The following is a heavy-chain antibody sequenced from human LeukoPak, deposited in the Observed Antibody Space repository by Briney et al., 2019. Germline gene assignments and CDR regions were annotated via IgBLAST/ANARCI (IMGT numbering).Heavy chain of an antibody. CDR3: ARDPGGNGAWAFDI. Sequence: RSSETLSLTCTVSGVSISSSSYYWGWIRQPPGKGLEWIGSIYYSGSTYYNPSLKSRVTISVDTSKNQFSLKLSSVTAADTAVYYCARDPGGNGAWAFDIWGRGTMVTVSS. CDR1: GVSISSSSYY. V-gene: IGHV4-39*07. D-gene: IGHD4-17*01. J-gene: IGHJ3*02. CDR2: IYYSGST.